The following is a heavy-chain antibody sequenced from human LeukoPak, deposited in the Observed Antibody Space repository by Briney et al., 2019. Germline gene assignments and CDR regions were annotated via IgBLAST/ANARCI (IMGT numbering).Heavy chain of an antibody. D-gene: IGHD2-15*01. V-gene: IGHV3-7*01. CDR1: GFTFSSYW. CDR3: ARDGSPPPLRYCSGGSCYSADY. Sequence: PGGSLRLSCAASGFTFSSYWMSWVRQAPGKGLEWVANIKQDGSEKYYVDSVKGRFTISRDNAKNSLYLQMNSLRAEDTAVYYCARDGSPPPLRYCSGGSCYSADYWGQGTLVTVSS. J-gene: IGHJ4*02. CDR2: IKQDGSEK.